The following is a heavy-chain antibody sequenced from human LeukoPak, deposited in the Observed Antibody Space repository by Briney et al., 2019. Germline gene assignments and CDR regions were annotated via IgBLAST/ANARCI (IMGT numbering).Heavy chain of an antibody. CDR1: GFSISDYA. CDR2: ISGAGGSI. J-gene: IGHJ3*02. Sequence: AGGSLRLSCAASGFSISDYAVTWVRQPPGKGLAWASGISGAGGSINYGDSVKGRFTISRDNSKNTLYLQMNSLRAEDTAVYYCAKDPSWRTGIEDAFDIWGQGTMVTVSS. D-gene: IGHD1-1*01. V-gene: IGHV3-23*01. CDR3: AKDPSWRTGIEDAFDI.